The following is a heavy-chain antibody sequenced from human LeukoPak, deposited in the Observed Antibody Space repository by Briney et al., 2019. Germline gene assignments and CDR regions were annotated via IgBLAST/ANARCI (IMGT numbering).Heavy chain of an antibody. J-gene: IGHJ4*02. D-gene: IGHD2-15*01. Sequence: GGSLRLSCAASGFTFGNYDMTWVRQAPGRGLEWASRITGSGDKTYDSDSVRDRFAISRDNSKNTLYLQLNSLRTEDTAAYYCARRYCSGGSCFGFTLDYWGQGTLVTVSS. CDR2: ITGSGDKT. CDR3: ARRYCSGGSCFGFTLDY. V-gene: IGHV3-23*01. CDR1: GFTFGNYD.